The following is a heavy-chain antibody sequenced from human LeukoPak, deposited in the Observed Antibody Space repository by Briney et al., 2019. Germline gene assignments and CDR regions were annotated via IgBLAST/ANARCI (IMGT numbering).Heavy chain of an antibody. D-gene: IGHD3-22*01. CDR1: GGSISSGDYY. J-gene: IGHJ5*02. CDR3: ARSKYYYDSSGGFDP. V-gene: IGHV4-30-4*01. CDR2: IYYSGST. Sequence: SQTLSLTCTVSGGSISSGDYYWSWIRQPPGKGLEWIGYIYYSGSTYYNPSLKSRVTISVDTSKNQFSLKLSSVTAADTAVYYCARSKYYYDSSGGFDPWGQGILVTVSS.